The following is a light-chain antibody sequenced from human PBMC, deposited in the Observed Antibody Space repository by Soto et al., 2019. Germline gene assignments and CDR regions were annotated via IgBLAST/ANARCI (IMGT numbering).Light chain of an antibody. CDR2: AAS. CDR3: QQYNTYSLT. J-gene: IGKJ3*01. V-gene: IGKV1-5*01. CDR1: QNINNW. Sequence: DIELTQSPSTLSASVRDRVSITCRASQNINNWLAWYQQNTGQAPKLLIYAASSLESGVPSRFRGSGSGTEFTLTISSLQPDDFATYFCQQYNTYSLTFGPGTKVDIK.